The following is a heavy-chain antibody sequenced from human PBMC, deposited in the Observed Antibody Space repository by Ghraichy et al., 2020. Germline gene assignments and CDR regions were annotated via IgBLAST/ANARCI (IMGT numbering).Heavy chain of an antibody. CDR3: AGGDSSGWYNY. V-gene: IGHV4-28*01. J-gene: IGHJ4*02. CDR2: IYYSGST. CDR1: GYSISSSNW. D-gene: IGHD6-19*01. Sequence: SETLSLTCAVSGYSISSSNWWGWIRQPPGKGLEWIGYIYYSGSTYYNPSLKSRVTMSVDTSKNQFSLKLSSVTAVDTAVYYCAGGDSSGWYNYWGQGTLVTVSS.